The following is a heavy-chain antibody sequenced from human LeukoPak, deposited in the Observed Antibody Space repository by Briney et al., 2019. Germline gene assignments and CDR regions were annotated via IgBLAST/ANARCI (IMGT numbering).Heavy chain of an antibody. CDR3: ARHLPRRIVETSG. CDR2: IYYSGST. J-gene: IGHJ4*02. D-gene: IGHD1-26*01. CDR1: GGSISSSSYY. Sequence: SETLSLTCTVSGGSISSSSYYWGWIRQPPGKGLEWIGSIYYSGSTYYNPSLKSRVTISVDTSKNQFSLKLTSVTAADTAVYYCARHLPRRIVETSGWGQGTLVTVSS. V-gene: IGHV4-39*01.